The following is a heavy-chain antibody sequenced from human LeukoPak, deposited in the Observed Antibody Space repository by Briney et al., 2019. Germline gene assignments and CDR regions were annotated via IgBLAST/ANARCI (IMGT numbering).Heavy chain of an antibody. CDR2: IIPMFGTT. V-gene: IGHV1-69*13. CDR1: GGTFSSYA. Sequence: ASVKVSCKASGGTFSSYAINWVRQAPGQGLEWMGGIIPMFGTTNYAQKFQGRVTITADESTSTAHMELSSLRSEDTAVYYCAKNSSTRYTYWYFDLWGRGTLVTVSS. J-gene: IGHJ2*01. D-gene: IGHD2-2*01. CDR3: AKNSSTRYTYWYFDL.